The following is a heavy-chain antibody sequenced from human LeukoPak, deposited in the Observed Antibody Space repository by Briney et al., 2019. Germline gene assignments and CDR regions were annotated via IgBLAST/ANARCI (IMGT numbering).Heavy chain of an antibody. CDR3: ARGLRWLLVVSWFDY. CDR2: IYYSGST. V-gene: IGHV4-31*03. J-gene: IGHJ4*02. D-gene: IGHD4-23*01. CDR1: GGSISSGGYY. Sequence: PSETLSLTCTVSGGSISSGGYYWSWIRQHPGKGLEWIGYIYYSGSTYYNPSLKSRVTISVDTSKNQFSLKLSSVTAADTAVYYCARGLRWLLVVSWFDYWGQGTLVIVSS.